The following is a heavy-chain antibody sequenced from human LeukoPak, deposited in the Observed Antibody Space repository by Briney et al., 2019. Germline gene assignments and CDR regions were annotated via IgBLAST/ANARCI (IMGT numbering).Heavy chain of an antibody. CDR3: AGLDQGYCSGGSCNPRDY. D-gene: IGHD2-15*01. CDR2: IYYSRGT. J-gene: IGHJ4*02. V-gene: IGHV4-30-4*07. CDR1: GGSISSGGYS. Sequence: PSETLSLTCAVSGGSISSGGYSWSWIRQPPGKGLEWIGYIYYSRGTYYNPSLKSRVTISVDTSKNQFSLKLSSVTAADTAVYYCAGLDQGYCSGGSCNPRDYWGQGTLVTVSS.